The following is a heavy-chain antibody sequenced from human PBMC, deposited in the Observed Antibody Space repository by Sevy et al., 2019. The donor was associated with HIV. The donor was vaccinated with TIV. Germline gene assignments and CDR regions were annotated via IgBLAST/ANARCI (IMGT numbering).Heavy chain of an antibody. D-gene: IGHD2-21*01. CDR3: ARDDSALYSYGLDL. V-gene: IGHV4-4*02. CDR2: IYHSGST. CDR1: GGSISSSNW. J-gene: IGHJ6*02. Sequence: SETLSLTCVVSGGSISSSNWWSWVRQPPGKGLEWIGEIYHSGSTNYNPSLESRVSISIDKSKNHFSVKVNSVTAADTAVYYCARDDSALYSYGLDLWGQGTTVTVSS.